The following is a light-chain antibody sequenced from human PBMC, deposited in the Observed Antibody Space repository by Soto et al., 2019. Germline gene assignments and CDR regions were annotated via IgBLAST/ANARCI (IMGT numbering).Light chain of an antibody. V-gene: IGLV1-44*01. Sequence: QSVLTQPPSASGTPGQSVSISCSGSRSNIGTNPVNWYQQLPGTAPKLLFYTNTQRPSGVPDRFSASKSGTSASLAISGFQSEDEADYYCAAWDDSLNSVIFGGGTKVTVL. CDR1: RSNIGTNP. J-gene: IGLJ2*01. CDR3: AAWDDSLNSVI. CDR2: TNT.